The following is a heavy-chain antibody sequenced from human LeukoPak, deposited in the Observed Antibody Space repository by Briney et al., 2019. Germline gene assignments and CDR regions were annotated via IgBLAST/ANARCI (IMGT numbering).Heavy chain of an antibody. V-gene: IGHV3-66*02. Sequence: GGSLRLSCAASGFTVSTNHMSWVRQAPGKGLEWVSVLYSGGITYDGDSVKGRFTISRDNSKNTLYHQMNSLRTEDTAVYYCARTASGNYFEYWGQGTLVTVS. D-gene: IGHD3-10*01. CDR3: ARTASGNYFEY. CDR1: GFTVSTNH. J-gene: IGHJ4*02. CDR2: LYSGGIT.